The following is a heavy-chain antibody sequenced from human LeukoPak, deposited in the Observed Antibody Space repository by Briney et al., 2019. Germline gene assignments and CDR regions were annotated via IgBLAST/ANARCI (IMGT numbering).Heavy chain of an antibody. CDR1: GSTFTVYY. J-gene: IGHJ4*02. Sequence: ASVKVSCKASGSTFTVYYMHWVRHAPGQGHEWIGWINPNSGGTNYAQQFQGRVTMTRDTSISTAYMELSRLRSDDTAVYLCARVFGRNAYSSSSFDYWGQGTLVTVS. V-gene: IGHV1-2*02. CDR2: INPNSGGT. D-gene: IGHD6-6*01. CDR3: ARVFGRNAYSSSSFDY.